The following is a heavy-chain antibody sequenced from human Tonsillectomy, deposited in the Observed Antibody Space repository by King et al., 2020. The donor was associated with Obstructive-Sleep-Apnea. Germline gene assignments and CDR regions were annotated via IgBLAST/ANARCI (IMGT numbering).Heavy chain of an antibody. CDR2: IYWDDDK. CDR3: AHRRGRTYYFDF. J-gene: IGHJ4*02. D-gene: IGHD2-15*01. V-gene: IGHV2-5*02. Sequence: QITLKESGPTLVKPTQTLTLTCTVSGFSLSTSEVGVGWIRQPPGKAPEWLALIYWDDDKRYSPSLKSRLTITKDTSKNQVVLTLTNMDPVDTATYYCAHRRGRTYYFDFWGQGTLVTVSS. CDR1: GFSLSTSEVG.